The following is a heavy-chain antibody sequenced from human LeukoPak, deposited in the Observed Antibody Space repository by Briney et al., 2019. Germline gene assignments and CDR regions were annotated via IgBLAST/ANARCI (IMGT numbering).Heavy chain of an antibody. CDR2: MNPNSGNT. Sequence: ASVKVSCKASGYTFTSYDINWVRQATGQGLEWMGWMNPNSGNTGYAQKFQGRVTITRNTSISTAYMELSSLRSEDTAVYYCARGLPGIAAAGLLFDYWGQGTLVTVSS. CDR1: GYTFTSYD. V-gene: IGHV1-8*03. CDR3: ARGLPGIAAAGLLFDY. D-gene: IGHD6-13*01. J-gene: IGHJ4*02.